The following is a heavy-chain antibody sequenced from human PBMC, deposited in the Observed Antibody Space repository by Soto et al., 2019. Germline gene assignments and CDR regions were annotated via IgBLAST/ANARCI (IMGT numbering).Heavy chain of an antibody. J-gene: IGHJ4*02. CDR1: GFTFSSYA. D-gene: IGHD6-13*01. Sequence: SVRLSCAASGFTFSSYAMHWVRQAPGKGLEWVAVISYDGSNKYYADSVKGRFTISRDNSKNTLYLQMNSLRAEDTAVYYCAGNPEVLEAAGTPFDYCGQGTLVTVSS. CDR2: ISYDGSNK. V-gene: IGHV3-30-3*01. CDR3: AGNPEVLEAAGTPFDY.